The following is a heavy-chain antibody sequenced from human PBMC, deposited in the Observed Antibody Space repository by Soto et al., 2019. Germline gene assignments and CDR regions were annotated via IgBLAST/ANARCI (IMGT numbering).Heavy chain of an antibody. CDR3: ASGNEWEVLLDY. V-gene: IGHV4-31*03. CDR2: IYVTGSN. D-gene: IGHD1-26*01. Sequence: QVQLQESGPGLVKPSQTLSLTCTVSGASINSGGYYWGWIRQLPGKGLEWIGYIYVTGSNYYNQSLKTRVTISQDTYQNHFDLKLRCVTAADTAVYYCASGNEWEVLLDYWGQGTLVTVSS. CDR1: GASINSGGYY. J-gene: IGHJ4*02.